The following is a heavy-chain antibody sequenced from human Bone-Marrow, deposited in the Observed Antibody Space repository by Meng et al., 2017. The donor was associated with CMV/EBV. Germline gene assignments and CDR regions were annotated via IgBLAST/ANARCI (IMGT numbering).Heavy chain of an antibody. V-gene: IGHV4-39*01. J-gene: IGHJ5*02. CDR1: GGSISSSSYY. Sequence: SETLSLTCTVSGGSISSSSYYWGWIRQPPGKGLEWIGSIYYSGSTYYNPSLKSRVTISVDTSKNQFSLKLSSVTAADTAVYYCARHEIGGGTMVRGVITWFDPWGQGTLVTGYS. CDR3: ARHEIGGGTMVRGVITWFDP. CDR2: IYYSGST. D-gene: IGHD3-10*01.